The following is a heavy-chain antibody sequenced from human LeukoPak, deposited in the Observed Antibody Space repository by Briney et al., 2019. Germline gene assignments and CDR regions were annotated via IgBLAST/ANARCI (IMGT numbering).Heavy chain of an antibody. D-gene: IGHD3-3*01. Sequence: ASVKVSCKASGYTFTSYGISWVRQAPGQGLELMGWISAYNGNTNYAQKLQGRVTMTTDTSTSTAYMELRSLRSDDTAVYYCARETNHYDFWSGHRGYFDYWGQGTLVTVSS. V-gene: IGHV1-18*01. CDR2: ISAYNGNT. CDR1: GYTFTSYG. CDR3: ARETNHYDFWSGHRGYFDY. J-gene: IGHJ4*02.